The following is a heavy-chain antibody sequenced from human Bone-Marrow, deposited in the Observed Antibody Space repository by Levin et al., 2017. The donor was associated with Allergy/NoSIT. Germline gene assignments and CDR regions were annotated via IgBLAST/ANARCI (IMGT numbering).Heavy chain of an antibody. CDR1: GFTLNNYW. CDR2: INTDGSNI. CDR3: ARHGWGHYAFDI. D-gene: IGHD1-26*01. Sequence: GGSLRLSCAASGFTLNNYWMHWVRQVPGKGLVWVSHINTDGSNIGYADSVKGRFTSSRDNAKNTLFLQMNTLRAEDTAVYYCARHGWGHYAFDIWGQGTMVTVSS. J-gene: IGHJ3*02. V-gene: IGHV3-74*01.